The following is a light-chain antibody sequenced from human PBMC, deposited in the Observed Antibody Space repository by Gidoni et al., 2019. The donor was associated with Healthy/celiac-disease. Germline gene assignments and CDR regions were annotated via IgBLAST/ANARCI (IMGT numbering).Light chain of an antibody. Sequence: DIQMNQYPSSLSASVGDRVTITCQASQDISNYLNWYQQKPGKAPKLLIYDASNLETGVPSRFSGSGSGTDFTFTISSLQPEDIATYYCQQYDNLPMCSFGQGTKLEIK. J-gene: IGKJ2*04. V-gene: IGKV1-33*01. CDR2: DAS. CDR1: QDISNY. CDR3: QQYDNLPMCS.